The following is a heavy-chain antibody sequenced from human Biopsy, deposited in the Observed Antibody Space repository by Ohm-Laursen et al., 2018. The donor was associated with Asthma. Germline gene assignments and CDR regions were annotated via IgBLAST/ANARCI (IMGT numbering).Heavy chain of an antibody. D-gene: IGHD2-21*01. CDR1: GFTSSNFG. CDR2: ISPDVRE. CDR3: VRWRSGYPDHYSDF. V-gene: IGHV3-30*03. Sequence: SLRLACSASGFTSSNFGMHWVRQAPGKGLEWVALISPDVREWYADSVKGRFTIPRDNSKNTLDLQMNSLRGDDTAVYYCVRWRSGYPDHYSDFWGLGTLVTVSS. J-gene: IGHJ4*02.